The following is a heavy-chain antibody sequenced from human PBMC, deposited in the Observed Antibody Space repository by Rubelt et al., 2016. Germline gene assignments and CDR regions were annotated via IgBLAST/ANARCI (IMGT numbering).Heavy chain of an antibody. CDR2: INPNSGGT. CDR1: GYTFTGYY. Sequence: QVQLMQSGAEVKKPGASVKVSCKASGYTFTGYYMHWVRQAPGQGLEWMGWINPNSGGTNYAQKCQGRVTRTRDTSVSTAYMELSRLTSDDTAVYYCARGNSGYDYGLDYWGQGTLVTVSS. V-gene: IGHV1-2*02. D-gene: IGHD5-12*01. J-gene: IGHJ4*02. CDR3: ARGNSGYDYGLDY.